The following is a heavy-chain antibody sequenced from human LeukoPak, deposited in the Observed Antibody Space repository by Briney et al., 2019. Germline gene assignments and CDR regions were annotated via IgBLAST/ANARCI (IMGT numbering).Heavy chain of an antibody. V-gene: IGHV3-21*01. CDR1: GFTFSSYS. Sequence: KPGGSLRLSCAASGFTFSSYSMNWVRQAPGKGLEWVSSISSSSSYIYYADSAKGRFTISRDNAKNSLYLQMNSLRAEDTAVYYCARSVGATIFDPWGQGTLVTVSS. D-gene: IGHD1-26*01. J-gene: IGHJ5*02. CDR2: ISSSSSYI. CDR3: ARSVGATIFDP.